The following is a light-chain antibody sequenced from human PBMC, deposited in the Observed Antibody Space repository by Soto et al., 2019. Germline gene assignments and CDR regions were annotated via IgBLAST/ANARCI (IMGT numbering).Light chain of an antibody. CDR3: QQYHGPRT. CDR2: KAS. Sequence: DFQMTQSPSTLSASVGDRVTITCRASQSISSWLAWYQQQSGKAPKLLIYKASSLESGVPSRFSGSGSGTEFTLTISSLQPDDSATYYFQQYHGPRTFGQGTKVEIK. V-gene: IGKV1-5*03. CDR1: QSISSW. J-gene: IGKJ1*01.